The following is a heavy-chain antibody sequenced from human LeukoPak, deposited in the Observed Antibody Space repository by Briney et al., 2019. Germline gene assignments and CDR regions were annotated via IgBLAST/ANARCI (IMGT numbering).Heavy chain of an antibody. CDR2: ISSSGSTI. CDR3: ARDPRGYCSSTSCHPWFDP. D-gene: IGHD2-2*01. CDR1: GFTLSDYY. J-gene: IGHJ5*02. Sequence: GGSLRLSCAASGFTLSDYYMSWIRQAPGKGLEWVSYISSSGSTIYYADSVKGRFTISRDNAKNSLYLQMNSLRAEDTAVYYCARDPRGYCSSTSCHPWFDPWGQGTLVTVSS. V-gene: IGHV3-11*01.